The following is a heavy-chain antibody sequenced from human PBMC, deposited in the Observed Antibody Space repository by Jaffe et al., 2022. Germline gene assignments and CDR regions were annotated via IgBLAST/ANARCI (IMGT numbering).Heavy chain of an antibody. J-gene: IGHJ3*02. V-gene: IGHV3-64*01. CDR3: ARDHLSESWWGLQSSVGYGPRNAFDI. CDR1: GFTFSSYA. CDR2: ISSNGGST. D-gene: IGHD1-26*01. Sequence: EVQLVESGGGLVQPGGSLRLSCAASGFTFSSYAMHWVRQAPGKGLEYVSAISSNGGSTYYANSVKGRFTISRDNSKNTLYLQMGSLRAEDMAVYYCARDHLSESWWGLQSSVGYGPRNAFDIWGQGTMVTVSS.